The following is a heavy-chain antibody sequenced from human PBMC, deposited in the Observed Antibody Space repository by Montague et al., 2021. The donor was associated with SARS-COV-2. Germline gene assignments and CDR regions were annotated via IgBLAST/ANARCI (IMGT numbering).Heavy chain of an antibody. Sequence: SETLSLTCTVSGGSITSYYWSWIRQPPGKGLEYIGYIYYSGSTNYNPSLKSRVTMSVDTSKNQFSLKLSSVTAADTAVYYCARGDGHYYGWGTYPYYWGQGTLVTVSS. CDR2: IYYSGST. J-gene: IGHJ4*02. CDR1: GGSITSYY. D-gene: IGHD3-10*01. V-gene: IGHV4-59*01. CDR3: ARGDGHYYGWGTYPYY.